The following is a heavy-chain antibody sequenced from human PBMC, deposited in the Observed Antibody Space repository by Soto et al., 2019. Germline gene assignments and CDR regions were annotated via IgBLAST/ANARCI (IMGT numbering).Heavy chain of an antibody. D-gene: IGHD2-21*01. CDR1: VFTFSGYT. V-gene: IGHV3-23*01. J-gene: IGHJ4*02. CDR3: VKDVWDY. Sequence: GGALRLAGAASVFTFSGYTMNWVRQAPGKGLEWVAVIGNSGDGTHYADSVKGRFTISRDNSKNTLYLQMESLRAEDTAVYYCVKDVWDYWGQGVLVTVSS. CDR2: IGNSGDGT.